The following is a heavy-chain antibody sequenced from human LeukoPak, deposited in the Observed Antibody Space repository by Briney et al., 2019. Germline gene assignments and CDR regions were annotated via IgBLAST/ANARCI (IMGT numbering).Heavy chain of an antibody. V-gene: IGHV1-8*01. CDR2: MNPNSGNT. CDR1: GYTFTSYD. D-gene: IGHD6-13*01. Sequence: ASVKVSCKASGYTFTSYDINWVRQATGQGLEWMGWMNPNSGNTGYAQKLQGRLTLTTDTSTSTAYMELRSLRSDDTAVYYCARDHSSSGQLFDYWGQGTLVTVSS. CDR3: ARDHSSSGQLFDY. J-gene: IGHJ4*02.